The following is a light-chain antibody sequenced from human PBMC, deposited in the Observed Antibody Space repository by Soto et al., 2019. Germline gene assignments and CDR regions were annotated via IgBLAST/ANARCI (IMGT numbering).Light chain of an antibody. CDR3: WADGGSYTAEV. CDR2: DVN. CDR1: SSDVGGYVY. J-gene: IGLJ2*01. V-gene: IGLV2-11*01. Sequence: QSVLTQPRSVSGSPGQPVTISCTGISSDVGGYVYVSWYQQHPGKAPHLIIYDVNKRPSGVPHPFSGSKSGNTPSRTITRLQEEDESDYYSWADGGSYTAEVFCGGTKLTVL.